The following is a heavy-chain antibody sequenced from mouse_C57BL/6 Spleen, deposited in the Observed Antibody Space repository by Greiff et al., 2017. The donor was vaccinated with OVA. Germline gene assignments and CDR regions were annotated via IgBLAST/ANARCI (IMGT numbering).Heavy chain of an antibody. CDR3: ARDQNYYGMEYFDV. Sequence: EVKLQESGPGLVKPSQSLSLTCSVTGYSITSGYYWNWIRQFPGNKLEWMGYISYDGSNNYNPSLKNRISITRDTSKNQFFLKLNSVTTEDTATYYCARDQNYYGMEYFDVWGTGTTVTVSS. V-gene: IGHV3-6*01. D-gene: IGHD1-2*01. CDR2: ISYDGSN. CDR1: GYSITSGYY. J-gene: IGHJ1*03.